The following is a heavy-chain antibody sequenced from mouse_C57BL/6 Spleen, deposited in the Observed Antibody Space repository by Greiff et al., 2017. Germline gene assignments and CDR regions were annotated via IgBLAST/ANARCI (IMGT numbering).Heavy chain of an antibody. CDR1: GYAFSSYW. D-gene: IGHD2-3*01. Sequence: QVQLQQSGAELVKPGASVKISCKASGYAFSSYWMNWVKQRPGKGLEWIGQIYPGDGDTNYNGKFKVKATLTADKSSSTAYMQLSSLTSEDSAVYFCARSRYDGYYEGFAYWGQGTLVTVSA. V-gene: IGHV1-80*01. CDR3: ARSRYDGYYEGFAY. J-gene: IGHJ3*01. CDR2: IYPGDGDT.